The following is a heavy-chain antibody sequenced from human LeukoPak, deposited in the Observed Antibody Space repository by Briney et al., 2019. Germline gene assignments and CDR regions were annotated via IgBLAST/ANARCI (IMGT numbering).Heavy chain of an antibody. J-gene: IGHJ4*02. D-gene: IGHD2-15*01. V-gene: IGHV3-73*01. CDR3: TSPSGAIDY. Sequence: GGSLRLSCAASGFTFSGSAMHWVHQASGKGLEWVGRIRSKANSYATAYAASVKGRFTISRDDSKNTAYLQMNSLKTEDTAVYYCTSPSGAIDYWGQGTLVTVSS. CDR2: IRSKANSYAT. CDR1: GFTFSGSA.